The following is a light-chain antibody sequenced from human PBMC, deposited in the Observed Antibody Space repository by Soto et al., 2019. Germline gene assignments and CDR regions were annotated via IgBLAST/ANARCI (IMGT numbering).Light chain of an antibody. CDR3: QQDYNLPWT. Sequence: EIVLTQSPATLSLSPGERATLSCRASQSVSSSFLSWYQQKPGQAPRLLIYGASIRATGIPARFSGSGSGTAFTLTISSLQPEDFAVYYCQQDYNLPWTFGQGTK. V-gene: IGKV3D-7*01. J-gene: IGKJ1*01. CDR2: GAS. CDR1: QSVSSSF.